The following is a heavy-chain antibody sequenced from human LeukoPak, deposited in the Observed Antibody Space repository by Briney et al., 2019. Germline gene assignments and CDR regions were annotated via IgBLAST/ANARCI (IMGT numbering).Heavy chain of an antibody. V-gene: IGHV3-23*01. CDR1: GFTFSSYA. J-gene: IGHJ4*02. CDR3: AKDPLMVVLTAITGVTY. D-gene: IGHD2-21*02. CDR2: ISGSGGST. Sequence: GGSLRLSCAASGFTFSSYAMSWVRQAPGKGLEWVSAISGSGGSTYYADSVKGRFTISRDNSKNTLYLRMNSLRAEYTAVYYCAKDPLMVVLTAITGVTYWGQGTRSPSPQ.